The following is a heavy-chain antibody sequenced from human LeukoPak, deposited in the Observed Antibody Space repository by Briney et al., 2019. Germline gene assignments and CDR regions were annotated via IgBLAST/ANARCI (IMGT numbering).Heavy chain of an antibody. CDR1: GFTFSSYG. V-gene: IGHV3-30*02. D-gene: IGHD3-10*01. J-gene: IGHJ4*02. Sequence: GGSLRLSCAASGFTFSSYGMHWVRQAPGKGLEWVAFIRYDGSNKYYADSVKGRFTISRDNSKNTLYLQMNSLRAEDTAVYYCAKEAADYDSGSYPFDYWGQGTLVTVSS. CDR2: IRYDGSNK. CDR3: AKEAADYDSGSYPFDY.